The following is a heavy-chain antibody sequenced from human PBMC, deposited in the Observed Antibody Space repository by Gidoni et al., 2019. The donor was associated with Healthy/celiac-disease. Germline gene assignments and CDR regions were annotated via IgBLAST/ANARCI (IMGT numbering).Heavy chain of an antibody. CDR3: AKDENIVVVVAASN. J-gene: IGHJ4*02. CDR1: GFTFSSYA. D-gene: IGHD2-15*01. V-gene: IGHV3-23*01. Sequence: EVQLLESGGGLVQPGGSLRLSCAASGFTFSSYAMRWVRQAPGKGLEWVSAIRGSGGSTYYADSVKGRFTISRDNSKNTLYLQMNSLRAEDTAVYYCAKDENIVVVVAASNWGQGTLVTVSS. CDR2: IRGSGGST.